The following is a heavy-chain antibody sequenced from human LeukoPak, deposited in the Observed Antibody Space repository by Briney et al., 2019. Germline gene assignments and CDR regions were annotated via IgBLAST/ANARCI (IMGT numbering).Heavy chain of an antibody. J-gene: IGHJ3*02. CDR1: GYTFTSYD. CDR3: ARGSLRAADYDDAFDI. CDR2: MNPNSGNT. D-gene: IGHD3-22*01. V-gene: IGHV1-8*01. Sequence: GASVKVSCKASGYTFTSYDINWVRQATGQGLEWMGWMNPNSGNTGYAQKFQGRVTMTRNTSISTAYMELSSLRSEDTAVYYCARGSLRAADYDDAFDIWGQGTMVTVSS.